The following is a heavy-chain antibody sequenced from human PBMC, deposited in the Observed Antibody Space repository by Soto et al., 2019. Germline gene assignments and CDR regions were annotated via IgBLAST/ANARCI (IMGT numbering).Heavy chain of an antibody. D-gene: IGHD5-18*01. CDR1: GGSMNIYY. Sequence: SETLSLTCTVSGGSMNIYYWTWIRQPPGKGLEWIGYVRDTGSTNYNPSLKSRVTISIDTSRNQFSLKLSSVTAADTAVYYCARHRGYRSYDYWGQGTLVTVSS. J-gene: IGHJ4*02. CDR2: VRDTGST. V-gene: IGHV4-59*08. CDR3: ARHRGYRSYDY.